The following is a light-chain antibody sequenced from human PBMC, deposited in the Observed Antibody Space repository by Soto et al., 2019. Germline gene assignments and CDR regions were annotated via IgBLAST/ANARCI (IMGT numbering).Light chain of an antibody. CDR2: EGS. V-gene: IGLV2-23*01. J-gene: IGLJ1*01. CDR3: CSYAGSSTSYV. CDR1: SSDVGSYNL. Sequence: QSVLTQPASVSGSPGQSITISCTGTSSDVGSYNLVSWYQQHPGKAPKLMIYEGSKRPSGVSNRFSGSKSGNTASLTIFGLQDEDEADYYCCSYAGSSTSYVFGTGTKLTVL.